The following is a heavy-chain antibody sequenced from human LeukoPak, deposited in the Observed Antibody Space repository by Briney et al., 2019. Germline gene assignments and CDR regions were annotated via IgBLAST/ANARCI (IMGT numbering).Heavy chain of an antibody. CDR3: AKCGTGSNFDY. Sequence: GGSLRLSCVASGFTFSSYWMSWVRQTPGKGVELVYKLYRDGTKLYYVHSVKVPFTISRYNVKNSLYLQMNSLRAEDTAVYYCAKCGTGSNFDYWGQGMLVTVSS. J-gene: IGHJ4*02. CDR2: LYRDGTKL. CDR1: GFTFSSYW. D-gene: IGHD3-10*01. V-gene: IGHV3-7*02.